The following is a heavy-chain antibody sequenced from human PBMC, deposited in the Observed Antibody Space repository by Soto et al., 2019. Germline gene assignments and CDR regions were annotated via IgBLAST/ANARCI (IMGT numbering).Heavy chain of an antibody. CDR2: INPSGGST. Sequence: ASVKVSCKASGYTFTSYYMHWVRQAPGQGLEWLGIINPSGGSTSYAQKFQGRVTMTRDTSTSTAYMELSSLRSEDTAVYYCARHMDGGFLRLGSSPYYYYGMDVWGQGTTVTVSS. CDR3: ARHMDGGFLRLGSSPYYYYGMDV. J-gene: IGHJ6*02. CDR1: GYTFTSYY. D-gene: IGHD3-16*01. V-gene: IGHV1-46*01.